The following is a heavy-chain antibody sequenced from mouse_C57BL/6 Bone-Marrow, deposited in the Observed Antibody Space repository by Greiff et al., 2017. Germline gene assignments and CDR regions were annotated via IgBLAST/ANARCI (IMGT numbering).Heavy chain of an antibody. Sequence: VHVKQSVAELVRPGASVKLSCTASGFNIKNTYMHWVKQRPEQGLEWIGRIDPANGNTKYAPKFPGKGTITADTSSNTAYLQLSSLTSDDTAIYYCASSYDSNLDYGGQDTTLTVSS. CDR1: GFNIKNTY. CDR2: IDPANGNT. D-gene: IGHD2-5*01. J-gene: IGHJ2*01. V-gene: IGHV14-3*01. CDR3: ASSYDSNLDY.